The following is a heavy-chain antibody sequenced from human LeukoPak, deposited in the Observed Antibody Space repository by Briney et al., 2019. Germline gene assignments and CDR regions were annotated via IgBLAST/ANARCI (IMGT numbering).Heavy chain of an antibody. Sequence: GRSLRLSCVASGFTFSSYWMHWVRHAPGKGLVWVSRINNDGSTTTYADSVKGRFTISRDNAKNTLYLQMNSLRAEDTAVYYCTRDTRGTIGTTTLDYWGQGTLVTVSS. CDR1: GFTFSSYW. CDR2: INNDGSTT. J-gene: IGHJ4*02. V-gene: IGHV3-74*01. CDR3: TRDTRGTIGTTTLDY. D-gene: IGHD1-1*01.